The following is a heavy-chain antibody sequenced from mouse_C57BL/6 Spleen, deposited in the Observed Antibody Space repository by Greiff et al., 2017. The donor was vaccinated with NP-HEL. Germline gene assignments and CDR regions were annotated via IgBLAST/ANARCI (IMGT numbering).Heavy chain of an antibody. D-gene: IGHD2-2*01. CDR1: GFTFSDYG. Sequence: DVMLVESGGGLVKPGGSLKLSCAASGFTFSDYGMHWVRQAPEKGLEWVAYISSGSSTIYYADTVKGRFTISRDNAKNTLFLQMTSLRSEDTAMYYCAKGVTTGAMDYWGQGTSVTVSS. CDR3: AKGVTTGAMDY. CDR2: ISSGSSTI. V-gene: IGHV5-17*01. J-gene: IGHJ4*01.